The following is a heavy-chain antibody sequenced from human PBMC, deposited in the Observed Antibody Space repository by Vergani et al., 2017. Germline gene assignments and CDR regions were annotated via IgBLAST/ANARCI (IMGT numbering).Heavy chain of an antibody. CDR1: GFMFNNYA. Sequence: EVQLLESGGDLAQPGGSLRLSCAASGFMFNNYAMSWVRQAPGNGLEWVSAVSGGAESTYYADSVKGRFTISRDNSKNILYLQMNSLRAEDTALYYCAKELTYLGGDCFDDWGQGTLVTVFS. J-gene: IGHJ4*02. CDR2: VSGGAEST. V-gene: IGHV3-23*01. CDR3: AKELTYLGGDCFDD. D-gene: IGHD3-16*01.